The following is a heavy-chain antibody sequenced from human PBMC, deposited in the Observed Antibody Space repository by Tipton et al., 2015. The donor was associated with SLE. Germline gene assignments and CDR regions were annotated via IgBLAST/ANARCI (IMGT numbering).Heavy chain of an antibody. Sequence: TLSLTCTVSGDSFSTYYWNWFRQPPGKGLEWIGYFYYGGSTNYNPSLKSRLTMSVDTSKNQFSLKLSSVTAADTAVYFCARDVGMDVWGQGTTVTVSS. CDR3: ARDVGMDV. CDR2: FYYGGST. CDR1: GDSFSTYY. J-gene: IGHJ6*02. V-gene: IGHV4-59*01.